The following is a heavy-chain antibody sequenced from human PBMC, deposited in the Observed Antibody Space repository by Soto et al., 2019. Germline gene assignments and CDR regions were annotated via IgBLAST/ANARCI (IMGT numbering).Heavy chain of an antibody. CDR1: GGSINTFY. Sequence: PSETLSLTCTVSGGSINTFYWSWVRQPAGKGLEWIGRIFSSGSTSFNPSLESRVAMSVDTSKNQFSLTLKSVTAADTAVYYCASGGNWFDPWGQGVLVTVSS. D-gene: IGHD3-16*01. J-gene: IGHJ5*02. CDR3: ASGGNWFDP. CDR2: IFSSGST. V-gene: IGHV4-4*07.